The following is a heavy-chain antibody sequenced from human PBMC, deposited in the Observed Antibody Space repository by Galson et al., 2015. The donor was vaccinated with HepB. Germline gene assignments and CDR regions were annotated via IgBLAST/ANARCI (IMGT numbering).Heavy chain of an antibody. CDR1: GGSFSGYY. J-gene: IGHJ5*02. Sequence: SETLSLTCAVYGGSFSGYYWSWIRQPPGKGLEWIGEISHSGSTKYNPSLKSRVTISVDTSKNQFSLNLNSVTAADTAVYYCARGQYIHYRVRFDPWGQGTQVTVSS. V-gene: IGHV4-34*01. D-gene: IGHD1-1*01. CDR2: ISHSGST. CDR3: ARGQYIHYRVRFDP.